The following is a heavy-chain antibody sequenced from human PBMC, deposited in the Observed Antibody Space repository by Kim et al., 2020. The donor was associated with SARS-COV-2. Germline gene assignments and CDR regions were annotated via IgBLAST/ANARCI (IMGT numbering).Heavy chain of an antibody. Sequence: GGSLRLSCAASGFTFSSYAMSWVRQAPGKGLEWVSAISGSGGSTYYADSVKGRFTISRDNSKNTLYLQMNSLRAEDTAVYYCAKWGQQLVEEKTRPVFVYYYYGMDVWGQGTTVTVSS. CDR2: ISGSGGST. CDR3: AKWGQQLVEEKTRPVFVYYYYGMDV. V-gene: IGHV3-23*01. J-gene: IGHJ6*02. CDR1: GFTFSSYA. D-gene: IGHD6-13*01.